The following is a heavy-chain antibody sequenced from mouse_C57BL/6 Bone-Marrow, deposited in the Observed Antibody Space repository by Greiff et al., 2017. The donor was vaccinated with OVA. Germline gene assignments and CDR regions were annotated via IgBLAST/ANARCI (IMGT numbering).Heavy chain of an antibody. Sequence: EVQLVESGPVLARPGASVTMSCKTSGYTFTSYWMHWVNQRPGQGLEWLGAIYPGNSDTSYTQKFKGKAKLTAVTSASTAYKELSSLTNEDSAVYYCTRFTNYYCSSSYAMDDWGRGTSVTVTS. CDR3: TRFTNYYCSSSYAMDD. D-gene: IGHD1-1*01. CDR1: GYTFTSYW. J-gene: IGHJ4*01. CDR2: IYPGNSDT. V-gene: IGHV1-5*01.